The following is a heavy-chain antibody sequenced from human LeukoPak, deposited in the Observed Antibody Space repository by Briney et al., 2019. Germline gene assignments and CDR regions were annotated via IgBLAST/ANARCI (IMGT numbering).Heavy chain of an antibody. CDR3: AREESSSFPADY. CDR1: GYTFTGHF. CDR2: INPESGGT. J-gene: IGHJ4*02. D-gene: IGHD6-13*01. Sequence: ASVKVSCKASGYTFTGHFIHWVRQAPGQGLEWMGWINPESGGTRYTQKFEGRVTMTRDTSTSTVYMELSSLRSEDTAVYYCAREESSSFPADYWGQGTLVTVSS. V-gene: IGHV1-2*02.